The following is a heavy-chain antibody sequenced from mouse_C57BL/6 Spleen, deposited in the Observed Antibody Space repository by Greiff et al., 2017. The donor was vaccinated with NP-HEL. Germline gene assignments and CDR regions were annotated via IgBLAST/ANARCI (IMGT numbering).Heavy chain of an antibody. J-gene: IGHJ3*01. D-gene: IGHD2-1*01. CDR1: GFTFSDYY. Sequence: DVKLVESEGGLVQPGRSMKLSCTASGFTFSDYYMAWVRQVPEKGLEWVANINYDGSSTYYLDSLKSRFIISRDNAKNILYLQMSSLKSEDTATYYCARGGNYDPFAYWGQGTLVTVSA. V-gene: IGHV5-16*01. CDR2: INYDGSST. CDR3: ARGGNYDPFAY.